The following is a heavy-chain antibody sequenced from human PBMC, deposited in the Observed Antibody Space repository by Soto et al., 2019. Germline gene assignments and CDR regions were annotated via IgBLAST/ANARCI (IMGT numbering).Heavy chain of an antibody. CDR2: IYHSGST. J-gene: IGHJ4*02. Sequence: SETLSLTCAVSGGSISSSNWWSWVRQPPGKGLEWIGEIYHSGSTNYNPSLKSRVTISVDKSKNQFSLKLSSVTAADTAVYYCLRVVYSSSWTVFAFWGQRSLVTGSS. V-gene: IGHV4-4*02. CDR1: GGSISSSNW. D-gene: IGHD6-13*01. CDR3: LRVVYSSSWTVFAF.